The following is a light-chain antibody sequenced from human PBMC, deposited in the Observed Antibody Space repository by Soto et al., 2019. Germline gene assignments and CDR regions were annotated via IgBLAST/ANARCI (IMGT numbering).Light chain of an antibody. CDR3: LLYFGGGQRGV. CDR1: SGAVTSGFF. V-gene: IGLV7-43*01. J-gene: IGLJ1*01. CDR2: GTT. Sequence: QAVVTQEPSLTVSPGGTVTLTCASSSGAVTSGFFPNWSQQKPGQASRPLIFGTTNRHSWTPARFSGSLLGGKAALTLSGVQPEDEADYYCLLYFGGGQRGVFGTGTKVTVL.